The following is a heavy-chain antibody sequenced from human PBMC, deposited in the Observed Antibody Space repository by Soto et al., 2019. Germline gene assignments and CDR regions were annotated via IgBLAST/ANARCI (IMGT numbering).Heavy chain of an antibody. CDR3: ARDQRVVVPHDAFDI. J-gene: IGHJ3*02. CDR2: IWYDGSNK. V-gene: IGHV3-33*01. D-gene: IGHD3-22*01. Sequence: QVQLVESGGGVVQPGRSLRLSCAASGFTFSSYGMHWVRQAPGKGLEWVAAIWYDGSNKYYADSVKGRFTISRDNSKNTLYLQMNSLRAEDTAVYYCARDQRVVVPHDAFDIWGQGTMVTVSS. CDR1: GFTFSSYG.